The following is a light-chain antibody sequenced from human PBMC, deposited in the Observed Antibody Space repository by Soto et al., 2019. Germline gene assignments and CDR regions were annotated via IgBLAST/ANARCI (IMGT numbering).Light chain of an antibody. V-gene: IGKV1-33*01. CDR2: DAS. CDR3: QQYDILPPYT. CDR1: QDISNY. J-gene: IGKJ2*01. Sequence: DIKMTQSPSSLSASVGDRVTITCQASQDISNYLNWYQQKPGKAPKLLIYDASNLETGVPSRFSGSGSGTDFTFTTSSLQPEDIATYYCQQYDILPPYTFGQGTKLEIK.